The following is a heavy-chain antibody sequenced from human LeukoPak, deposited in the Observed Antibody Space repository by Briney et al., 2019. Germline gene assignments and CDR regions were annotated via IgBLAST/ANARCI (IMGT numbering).Heavy chain of an antibody. CDR2: ISAYNGNT. V-gene: IGHV1-18*01. Sequence: ASVKVSCKASGYTFTSYDISWVRQAPGQGLEWMGWISAYNGNTNYAQKLQGRVTMTRDMSTSTVYMELSSLRSEDTAVYYCARAARDILTGYYTNYYYMDVWGKGTTVTVSS. CDR1: GYTFTSYD. J-gene: IGHJ6*03. CDR3: ARAARDILTGYYTNYYYMDV. D-gene: IGHD3-9*01.